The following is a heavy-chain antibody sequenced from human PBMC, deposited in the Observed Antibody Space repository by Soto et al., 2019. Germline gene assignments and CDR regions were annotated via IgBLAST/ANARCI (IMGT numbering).Heavy chain of an antibody. D-gene: IGHD1-26*01. J-gene: IGHJ4*02. CDR3: ERGERGGFDY. CDR2: INLNGSTT. Sequence: EVQLVESGGGLVQPGGSLRLSCAASGFTFSSYWMHWVHQAPGKGLVWVSRINLNGSTTNYADSVKGRFTISRDNAKNTLYLQMNSLRAEDTAVYYCERGERGGFDYWGQGTLVTVSS. V-gene: IGHV3-74*01. CDR1: GFTFSSYW.